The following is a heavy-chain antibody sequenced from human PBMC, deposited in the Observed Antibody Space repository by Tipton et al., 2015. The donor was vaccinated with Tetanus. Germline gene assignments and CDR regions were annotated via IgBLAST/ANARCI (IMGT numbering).Heavy chain of an antibody. Sequence: LRLSCTVSGGSISSGDYYWSWIRQPPAKGLEWIGYIYYSGSTYYNPSLKSRVTISVDTSKNQFSLKLSSVTAADTAVYYCARRRGVYSGSYFDYWGQGTLVTVSS. J-gene: IGHJ4*02. CDR3: ARRRGVYSGSYFDY. D-gene: IGHD1-26*01. V-gene: IGHV4-30-4*01. CDR1: GGSISSGDYY. CDR2: IYYSGST.